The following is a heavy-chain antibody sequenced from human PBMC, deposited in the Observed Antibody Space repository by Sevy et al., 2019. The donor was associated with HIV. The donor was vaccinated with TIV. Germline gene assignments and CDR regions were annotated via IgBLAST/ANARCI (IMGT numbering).Heavy chain of an antibody. J-gene: IGHJ4*02. CDR2: IRYDGSEK. Sequence: GGSLRLSCAASGFTFSNYGMHWVRQVPGKGLEWVTFIRYDGSEKYYAASVKGRFTISRDDSKNTLYLQMDSLTPEDTAIYYCAKDLAGPGRRYFDYWGQGTLVTVSS. D-gene: IGHD6-13*01. CDR3: AKDLAGPGRRYFDY. CDR1: GFTFSNYG. V-gene: IGHV3-30*02.